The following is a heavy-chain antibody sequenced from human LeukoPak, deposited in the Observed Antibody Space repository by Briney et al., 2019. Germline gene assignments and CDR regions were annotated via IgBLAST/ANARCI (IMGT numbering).Heavy chain of an antibody. CDR2: ISDIGSI. D-gene: IGHD2/OR15-2a*01. CDR3: AGHHPRNTVDF. V-gene: IGHV4-59*08. Sequence: PSETLSLTCTVSGGSISSYYWSWLRQPPGNGLEWIAYISDIGSINYNPSLKSRVTISLDTSKNQFSLKLSSVTAADTAVYYCAGHHPRNTVDFWGQGTLVTVSS. CDR1: GGSISSYY. J-gene: IGHJ4*02.